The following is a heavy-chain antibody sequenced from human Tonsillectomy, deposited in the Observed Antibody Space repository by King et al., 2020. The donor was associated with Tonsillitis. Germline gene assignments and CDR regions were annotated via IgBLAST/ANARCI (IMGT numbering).Heavy chain of an antibody. CDR1: AYSFTTYW. Sequence: QLVQSGAEVKKPGESLKIACKGSAYSFTTYWIGWVRQQPGKGLAWMGIIYPGDSDTRYSPSFQGQVTFSSDRSISAAYLPSSGPRASANAMYDLFSPAFTGQVPLPAVRSMRAAYLQWRSRRASDTAMLYCARLQYSSGWYLDYWGQGTLVTVSS. J-gene: IGHJ4*02. D-gene: IGHD2-8*02. CDR2: IYPGDSDT. CDR3: FSPAFTGQVPLPAVRSMRAAYLQWRSRRASDTAMLYCARLQYSSGWYLDY. V-gene: IGHV5-51*01.